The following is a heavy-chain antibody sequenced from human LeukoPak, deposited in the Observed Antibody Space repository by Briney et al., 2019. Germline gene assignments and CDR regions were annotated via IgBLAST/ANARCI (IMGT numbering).Heavy chain of an antibody. V-gene: IGHV1-69*06. CDR1: GGTFSSYA. J-gene: IGHJ4*02. CDR3: AREDSLGFDY. CDR2: IIPIFGTA. D-gene: IGHD3/OR15-3a*01. Sequence: SVKVSCKASGGTFSSYAISWVRQAPGQGLDWMGGIIPIFGTANYAQKFQGRVTITADKSTSTAYMELSSLRSEDTAVYYCAREDSLGFDYWGQGTLVTVSS.